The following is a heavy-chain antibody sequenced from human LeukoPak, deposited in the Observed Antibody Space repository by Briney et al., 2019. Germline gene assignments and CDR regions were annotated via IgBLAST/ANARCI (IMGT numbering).Heavy chain of an antibody. CDR3: ARVEGYSYGHLDY. J-gene: IGHJ4*02. CDR2: IIPIFGTA. V-gene: IGHV1-69*06. Sequence: SVKVSCKASGGTFSSYAISWVRQAPGQGLEWMGGIIPIFGTANYAQKFQGRVTITADKSTSTAYMELSSLRSEDTAVYYCARVEGYSYGHLDYWGQGTLVTVSS. D-gene: IGHD5-18*01. CDR1: GGTFSSYA.